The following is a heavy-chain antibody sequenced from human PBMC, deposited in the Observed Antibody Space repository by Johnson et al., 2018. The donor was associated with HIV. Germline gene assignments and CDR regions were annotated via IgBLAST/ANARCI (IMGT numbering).Heavy chain of an antibody. CDR1: GFTVSSNY. D-gene: IGHD3-10*01. CDR3: ARGPLYYFASGLWAFDI. CDR2: IFSGGTT. Sequence: VQLVESGGGLVQPGGSLRLSCAASGFTVSSNYMTWVRQAPGKGLEWVSVIFSGGTTYYADSVKGRFTVSRNNSRNTLYLQMNSLTTEDTAVYFCARGPLYYFASGLWAFDIWGQGTVVTVSS. V-gene: IGHV3-66*02. J-gene: IGHJ3*02.